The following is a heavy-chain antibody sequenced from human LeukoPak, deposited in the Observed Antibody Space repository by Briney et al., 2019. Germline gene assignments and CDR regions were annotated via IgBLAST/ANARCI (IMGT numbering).Heavy chain of an antibody. Sequence: AGGSLRLSCAASGFTFSSYWMHWVRQAPGKGLVWVSRINSDGSSTSYADSVKGRFTISRDNAKNTLYLQMNSLRAEDTAVYYCARFILRDYYGSGSSQSHAFDIWGQGTMVTVSS. CDR3: ARFILRDYYGSGSSQSHAFDI. D-gene: IGHD3-10*01. V-gene: IGHV3-74*01. CDR2: INSDGSST. CDR1: GFTFSSYW. J-gene: IGHJ3*02.